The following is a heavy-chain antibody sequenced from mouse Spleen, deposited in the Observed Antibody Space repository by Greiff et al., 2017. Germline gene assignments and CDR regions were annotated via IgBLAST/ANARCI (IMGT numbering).Heavy chain of an antibody. V-gene: IGHV1-61*01. Sequence: QVQLQQPGAELVRPGSSVKLSCKASGYTFTSYWMDWVKQRPGQGLEWIGNIYPSDSETHYNQKFKDKATLTVDKSSSTAYMQLSSLTSEDYAVYYCARWRYETSLDYWGQGTSVTVSS. J-gene: IGHJ4*01. D-gene: IGHD2-14*01. CDR2: IYPSDSET. CDR3: ARWRYETSLDY. CDR1: GYTFTSYW.